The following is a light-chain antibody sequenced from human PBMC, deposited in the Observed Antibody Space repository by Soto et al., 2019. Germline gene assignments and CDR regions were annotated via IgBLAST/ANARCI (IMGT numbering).Light chain of an antibody. Sequence: QSVLTQPRSVSGSPGQSVTISCTGTGSDVGGYNYVSWYQQHPDKAPKLIIYDVSQWPSGVPDRFSGSKSGNTASLTISGLQAEDEADYYCCSYAGSYKYVFGTGTKVTVL. CDR1: GSDVGGYNY. V-gene: IGLV2-11*01. CDR2: DVS. CDR3: CSYAGSYKYV. J-gene: IGLJ1*01.